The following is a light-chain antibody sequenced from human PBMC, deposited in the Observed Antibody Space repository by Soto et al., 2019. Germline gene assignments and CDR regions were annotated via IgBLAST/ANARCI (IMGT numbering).Light chain of an antibody. J-gene: IGKJ1*01. CDR3: VQGTHWPWT. Sequence: DVVMTQSPLSLSVTLRQPASISCRSSQGLVYSDENTFLNWFHQRPGQSPRRLIYQVSNRDSGVPDRFSGSGSGTDYTLTISGVEAEDVGIYYCVQGTHWPWTFGQGTKVEIK. CDR1: QGLVYSDENTF. V-gene: IGKV2-30*01. CDR2: QVS.